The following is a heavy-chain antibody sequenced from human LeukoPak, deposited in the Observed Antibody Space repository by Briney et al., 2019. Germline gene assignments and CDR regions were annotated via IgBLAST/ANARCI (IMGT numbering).Heavy chain of an antibody. CDR1: GDPISNNNW. J-gene: IGHJ6*02. V-gene: IGHV4-4*02. CDR3: ARDRDGMEV. CDR2: IHHSGPT. Sequence: SGTLSLTCAVSGDPISNNNWWTWVREPPGKGLEWIGAIHHSGPTYYNPSLKSRVTISIDKSKNQFSLKLTSVTAADTAMYYCARDRDGMEVWGQGTTVTIS.